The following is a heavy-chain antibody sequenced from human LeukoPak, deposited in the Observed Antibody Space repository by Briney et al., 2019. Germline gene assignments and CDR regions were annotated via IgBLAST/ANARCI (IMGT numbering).Heavy chain of an antibody. J-gene: IGHJ4*02. CDR1: GYTFTGYY. CDR3: ARERYYYDSSGAFDY. V-gene: IGHV1-2*02. D-gene: IGHD3-22*01. CDR2: INPNSGGT. Sequence: ASVKVSCKASGYTFTGYYMHWVRQAPGQGLEWMGWINPNSGGTNYAQKFQGRVTMTRDTSISTAYMELIRRRSDDMAVYYCARERYYYDSSGAFDYWGQGTLVTVSS.